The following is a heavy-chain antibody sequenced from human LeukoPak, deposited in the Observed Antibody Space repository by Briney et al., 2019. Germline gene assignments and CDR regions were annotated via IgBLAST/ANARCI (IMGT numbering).Heavy chain of an antibody. J-gene: IGHJ4*02. CDR3: ARDPKPDILTFGGPSGGYFDS. Sequence: ASVKVSCNASGGTVTTYAINWVRQAPGQGLQWRGRTIPIFGLANYAPSFQDRVTVTADKSTGTASMELSSLSSEDTAVYYCARDPKPDILTFGGPSGGYFDSWGQGTLVLVSS. V-gene: IGHV1-69*04. CDR1: GGTVTTYA. CDR2: TIPIFGLA. D-gene: IGHD3-16*01.